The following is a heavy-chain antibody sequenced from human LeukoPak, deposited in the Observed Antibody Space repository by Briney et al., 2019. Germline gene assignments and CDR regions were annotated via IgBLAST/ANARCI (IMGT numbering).Heavy chain of an antibody. V-gene: IGHV3-21*01. D-gene: IGHD6-13*01. CDR3: AREWDSSLDV. Sequence: GGSLRPSCAASGFTFSSYSMNWVRQAPGKGLEWVSSISSSSSYIYYADSVKGRFTIPRDNAKNSLYLQMNSLRAEDTAVYYCAREWDSSLDVWGQGTTVTVSS. CDR1: GFTFSSYS. CDR2: ISSSSSYI. J-gene: IGHJ6*02.